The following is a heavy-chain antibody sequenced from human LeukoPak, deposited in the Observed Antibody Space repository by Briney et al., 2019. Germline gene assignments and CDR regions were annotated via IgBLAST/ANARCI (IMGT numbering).Heavy chain of an antibody. J-gene: IGHJ4*02. D-gene: IGHD3-9*01. CDR2: IYSGGST. CDR1: GFTVSSNY. Sequence: GGSLRLSCAASGFTVSSNYMSWVRQAPGKGLEWVSVIYSGGSTYYADSVKGRFTISRDNSKNMLYLQVNSLRAEDTAVYYCARRLLTGYYEFWGQGTLVTVSS. CDR3: ARRLLTGYYEF. V-gene: IGHV3-66*01.